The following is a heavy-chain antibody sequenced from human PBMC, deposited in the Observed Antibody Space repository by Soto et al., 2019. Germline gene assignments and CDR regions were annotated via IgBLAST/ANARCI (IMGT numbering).Heavy chain of an antibody. CDR3: ARRRFDSRRVYGMDV. Sequence: EVKLVQSGAEVKKPGESLRISCKISGNSFNTYWITWVRQMPGKGLEWMGRIDPSDAYTDYSAPFQGHVTFSADKSISTAYLQWSSLKASDTAMYYCARRRFDSRRVYGMDVWGQGTTVTVSS. J-gene: IGHJ6*02. CDR1: GNSFNTYW. CDR2: IDPSDAYT. V-gene: IGHV5-10-1*01. D-gene: IGHD3-9*01.